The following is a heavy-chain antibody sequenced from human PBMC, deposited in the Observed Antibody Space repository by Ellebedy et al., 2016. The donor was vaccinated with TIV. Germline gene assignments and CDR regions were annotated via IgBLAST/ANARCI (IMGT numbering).Heavy chain of an antibody. CDR1: GGSAIRPGPY. D-gene: IGHD2-21*01. V-gene: IGHV4-39*01. J-gene: IGHJ3*02. Sequence: SETLSLTXTLSGGSAIRPGPYYTWVRQPPGKGLEWVGGLFYSGTTWYNPSLKSRVTISVDTSKNQFSLRLNSVTAADTAVYYCATSVAIDAFDIWGQGTMVTVSS. CDR2: LFYSGTT. CDR3: ATSVAIDAFDI.